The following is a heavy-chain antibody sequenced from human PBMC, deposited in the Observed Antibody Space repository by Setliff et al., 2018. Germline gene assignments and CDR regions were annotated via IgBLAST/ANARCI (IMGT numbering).Heavy chain of an antibody. CDR1: GYTFTSYD. D-gene: IGHD3-3*01. Sequence: ASVKVSCKASGYTFTSYDINWVRQATGQGLEWMGWMNPNSGGTNYAQKFQGRVTMTRDTSISTAYMELSRLRFEDTAVYYCARAQSWSGGPYYFDNWGQGTLVTVSS. CDR2: MNPNSGGT. J-gene: IGHJ4*02. CDR3: ARAQSWSGGPYYFDN. V-gene: IGHV1-2*02.